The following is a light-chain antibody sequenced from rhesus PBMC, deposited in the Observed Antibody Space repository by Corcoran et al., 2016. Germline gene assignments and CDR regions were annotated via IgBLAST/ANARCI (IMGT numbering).Light chain of an antibody. CDR3: QQHDNFPLT. V-gene: IGKV1-69*01. J-gene: IGKJ4*01. CDR1: QGISNW. Sequence: DIQMTQSPSSLSASVGDRVTITCRASQGISNWLDWYPQKPGKAPKLLIYRASNLDTGVTSRFSGSGSGTDCTLTISSLQPEDIATYYCQQHDNFPLTFGGGTKVEIK. CDR2: RAS.